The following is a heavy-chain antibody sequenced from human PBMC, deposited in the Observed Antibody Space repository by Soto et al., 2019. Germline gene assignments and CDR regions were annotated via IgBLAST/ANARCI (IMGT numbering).Heavy chain of an antibody. Sequence: QVQLVESGGGMVQPGRSLRLSCTVSGFTFSTYDMHWVRQAPGKGLEWVAVVSYDAGYKNYADSVKGRFTISRDNSKNTLYLQMNGLRPEDTAVYYCAKVSISKSSAVTFDSWGKGTLVTVSS. D-gene: IGHD2-15*01. CDR3: AKVSISKSSAVTFDS. CDR1: GFTFSTYD. J-gene: IGHJ4*02. V-gene: IGHV3-30*18. CDR2: VSYDAGYK.